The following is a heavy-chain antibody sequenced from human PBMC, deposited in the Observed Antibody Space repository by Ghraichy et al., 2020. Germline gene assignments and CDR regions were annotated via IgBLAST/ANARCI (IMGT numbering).Heavy chain of an antibody. V-gene: IGHV3-53*01. CDR3: AREREKEGHLDY. D-gene: IGHD5-24*01. J-gene: IGHJ4*02. CDR1: GFTVSSNY. Sequence: GGSLRLSCAASGFTVSSNYMSWVRQAPGKGLEWVSVIYSGGSTYYTDSVKGRFTISRDNSKNTLYLQMNSLRAEDTAVYYCAREREKEGHLDYWGQGTLVTVSS. CDR2: IYSGGST.